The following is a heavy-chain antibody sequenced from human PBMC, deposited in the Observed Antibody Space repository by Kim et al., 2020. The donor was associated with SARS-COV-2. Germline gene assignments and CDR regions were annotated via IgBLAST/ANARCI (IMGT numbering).Heavy chain of an antibody. CDR2: IYYSGST. D-gene: IGHD2-2*01. Sequence: SETLSLTCTVSGGSISSGGYYWSWIRQHPGKGLEWIGYIYYSGSTYYNPSLKSRVTISVDTSKNQFSLKLSSVTAADTAVYYCARALGGRRGCSSTSCYHPPYYFDYWGQGTLVTVSS. CDR3: ARALGGRRGCSSTSCYHPPYYFDY. V-gene: IGHV4-31*03. J-gene: IGHJ4*02. CDR1: GGSISSGGYY.